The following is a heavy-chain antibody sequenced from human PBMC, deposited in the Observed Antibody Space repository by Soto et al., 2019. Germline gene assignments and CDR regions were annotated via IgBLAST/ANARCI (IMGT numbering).Heavy chain of an antibody. D-gene: IGHD1-7*01. CDR2: IYYTGST. V-gene: IGHV4-59*08. CDR1: GGSINSYY. CDR3: VMAKTTFYNWFDP. J-gene: IGHJ5*02. Sequence: SETLSLTCTVSGGSINSYYWSWIRQPPGKGLEWIGQIYYTGSTNYNPSLKSRVTISVDRSKNQFSLRLSSVTAADTAVYYCVMAKTTFYNWFDPWGQGNLVTVSS.